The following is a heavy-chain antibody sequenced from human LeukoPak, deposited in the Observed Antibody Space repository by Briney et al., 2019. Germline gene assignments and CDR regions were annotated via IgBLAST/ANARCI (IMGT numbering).Heavy chain of an antibody. CDR1: GGSFSGYY. V-gene: IGHV4-34*01. Sequence: SETLSLTCAVYGGSFSGYYWSWIRQPPGKGLEWIGEINHSGSTNYNPSLKSRVTISVDTSKNQFSLKLSSVTAADTAVYYCARLHRYCSSTSCYFISPDAFDIWGQGTMVTVSS. D-gene: IGHD2-2*01. J-gene: IGHJ3*02. CDR2: INHSGST. CDR3: ARLHRYCSSTSCYFISPDAFDI.